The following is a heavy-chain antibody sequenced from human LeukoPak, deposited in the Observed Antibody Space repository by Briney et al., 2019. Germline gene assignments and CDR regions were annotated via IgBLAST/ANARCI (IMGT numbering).Heavy chain of an antibody. J-gene: IGHJ5*02. D-gene: IGHD4-17*01. CDR1: GYTFPCYD. CDR3: ARFPGYGDYDWFDP. CDR2: MNSNSGNT. Sequence: ASVKVSCKASGYTFPCYDINWVRQATGQGLEWMGWMNSNSGNTGYAQKFQGRVTMTRNTSISTAYMELSSLRSEDTAVYYCARFPGYGDYDWFDPWGQGTLVTVSS. V-gene: IGHV1-8*01.